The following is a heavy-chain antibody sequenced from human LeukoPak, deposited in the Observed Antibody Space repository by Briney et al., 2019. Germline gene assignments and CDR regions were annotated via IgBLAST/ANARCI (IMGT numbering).Heavy chain of an antibody. D-gene: IGHD3-22*01. J-gene: IGHJ4*02. Sequence: GGSLRLSCAASGFIVTNNDMNWVRQTPGKGLEWVTSISSSGDVTSYADSVKGRFTISRDRSENTLYLQMNSLRAEDTAVYYCAKRDTSGYYYFDYWGQGTLVTVSS. CDR3: AKRDTSGYYYFDY. CDR2: ISSSGDVT. V-gene: IGHV3-23*01. CDR1: GFIVTNND.